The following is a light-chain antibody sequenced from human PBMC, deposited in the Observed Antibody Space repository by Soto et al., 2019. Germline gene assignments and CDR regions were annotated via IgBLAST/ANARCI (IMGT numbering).Light chain of an antibody. J-gene: IGKJ1*01. CDR3: QQYGSSPPRT. CDR2: GAS. V-gene: IGKV3-20*01. Sequence: EIVFTQSPGILSLSPGERGTLSCRASQSVSNDFLAWYQQKPGQAPXLLIYGASTRATDVPDRFSGSGSGADFTLSISRLEPEDFAVYYCQQYGSSPPRTFGQGTKVDIK. CDR1: QSVSNDF.